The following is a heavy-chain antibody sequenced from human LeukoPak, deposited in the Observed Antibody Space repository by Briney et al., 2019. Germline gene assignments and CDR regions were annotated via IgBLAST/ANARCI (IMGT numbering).Heavy chain of an antibody. CDR3: ARDSRSCRSSVCRGDAFGI. V-gene: IGHV3-7*01. CDR2: IKEDGSKK. J-gene: IGHJ3*02. D-gene: IGHD6-25*01. Sequence: SGGSLRLSCGASGFTLRSYWMTWVRQAPGKGLEWVANIKEDGSKKYYVESLRGRFPISRDNAENSLYLKMNSLRAEDTAVYCCARDSRSCRSSVCRGDAFGIWGQGTMVTVSS. CDR1: GFTLRSYW.